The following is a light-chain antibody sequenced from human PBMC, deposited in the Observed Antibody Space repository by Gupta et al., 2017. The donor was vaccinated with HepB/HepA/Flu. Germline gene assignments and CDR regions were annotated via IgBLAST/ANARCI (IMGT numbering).Light chain of an antibody. Sequence: EIVMTQSPATLSVSPGERVNISCRASQSVRNNLAWYQQKPGQAPSLLIFGTSNRVIGLPARFSGSGFGTEFTLTISSLQSEDFAVYFCQQYNNWFPWTFGQGTRVEIK. J-gene: IGKJ1*01. CDR3: QQYNNWFPWT. V-gene: IGKV3-15*01. CDR2: GTS. CDR1: QSVRNN.